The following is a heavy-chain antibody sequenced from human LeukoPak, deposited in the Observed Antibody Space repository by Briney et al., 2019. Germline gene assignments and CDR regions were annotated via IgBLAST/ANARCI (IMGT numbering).Heavy chain of an antibody. V-gene: IGHV3-23*01. D-gene: IGHD3-22*01. CDR3: ARDHFYDSSGPFFD. Sequence: GGSLRLSCAASGFTFSSYAMSWVRQAPGKGLEWVSPISGSGGTTYYADSVKGRFTISRDNSKNSLYLQMNSLRAEDTALYYSARDHFYDSSGPFFDWGQGTLVTVSS. J-gene: IGHJ4*02. CDR2: ISGSGGTT. CDR1: GFTFSSYA.